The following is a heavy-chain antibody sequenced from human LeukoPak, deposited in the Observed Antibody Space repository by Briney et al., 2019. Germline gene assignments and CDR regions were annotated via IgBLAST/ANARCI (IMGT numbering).Heavy chain of an antibody. Sequence: AGGSLRLSCAASGFTFSSYGMHWVRQAPGKGLEWVAVISYDGSNKYYADSVKGRFTISRDNSKNTLYLQMNSLRAEDTAVYYCARASSGWYYPADYWGQGTLVTVSS. D-gene: IGHD6-19*01. J-gene: IGHJ4*02. CDR3: ARASSGWYYPADY. CDR2: ISYDGSNK. CDR1: GFTFSSYG. V-gene: IGHV3-30*03.